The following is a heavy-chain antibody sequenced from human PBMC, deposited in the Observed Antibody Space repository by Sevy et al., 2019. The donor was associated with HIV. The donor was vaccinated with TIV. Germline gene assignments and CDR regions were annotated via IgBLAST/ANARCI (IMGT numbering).Heavy chain of an antibody. CDR1: GFTFTDYW. Sequence: GESLKISCAASGFTFTDYWMSWVRQTPGKGLEWVATIKQDESEKYYVDSVKGRFAISRDNGKNSVSLQMNGLRAEDTALYYCAREVGGYNWRPYYFDSWGQGTLVNVSS. J-gene: IGHJ4*02. V-gene: IGHV3-7*01. CDR3: AREVGGYNWRPYYFDS. D-gene: IGHD5-12*01. CDR2: IKQDESEK.